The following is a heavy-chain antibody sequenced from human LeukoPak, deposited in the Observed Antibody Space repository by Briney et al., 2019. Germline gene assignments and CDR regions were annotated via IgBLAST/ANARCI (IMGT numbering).Heavy chain of an antibody. Sequence: SETLSLTCTVSGGSISSHYLRWIRQPPGKGLEWIGYIYYNGSTNYNPSLKSRVTISVDTSKNQFSLKLSSVTAADTAVYYCARRRSSPQARGYYYMDVWGKGTTVTVSS. D-gene: IGHD6-19*01. J-gene: IGHJ6*03. CDR2: IYYNGST. V-gene: IGHV4-59*11. CDR3: ARRRSSPQARGYYYMDV. CDR1: GGSISSHY.